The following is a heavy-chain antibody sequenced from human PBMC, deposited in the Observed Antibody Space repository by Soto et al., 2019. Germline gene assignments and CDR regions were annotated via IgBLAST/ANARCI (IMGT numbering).Heavy chain of an antibody. D-gene: IGHD1-20*01. CDR3: GTSQKGYNWNYFDH. J-gene: IGHJ4*02. V-gene: IGHV4-39*01. Sequence: SETLSLTCAVSGASLSGSYYYWAWLRQSQGKGREWIGSVFYTIFTSSHPSHESRVSASAYTSKSPFSLKPGSVPAAAPAATFCGTSQKGYNWNYFDHWGQGALVTVSS. CDR2: VFYTIFT. CDR1: GASLSGSYYY.